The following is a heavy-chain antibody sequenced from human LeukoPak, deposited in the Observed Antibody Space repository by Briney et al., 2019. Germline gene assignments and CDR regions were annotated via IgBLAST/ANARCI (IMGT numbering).Heavy chain of an antibody. Sequence: GGSLRLSCAASGFTFRSYEMNWVRHAPGRGLEWVSHISGGGESTVYPDAVKGRFTISRDNAKNSLYPQMNSLRVEDTVVYYCARRSGRRYEYWGQGVLVTVSP. CDR1: GFTFRSYE. V-gene: IGHV3-48*03. CDR2: ISGGGEST. D-gene: IGHD5-24*01. CDR3: ARRSGRRYEY. J-gene: IGHJ4*02.